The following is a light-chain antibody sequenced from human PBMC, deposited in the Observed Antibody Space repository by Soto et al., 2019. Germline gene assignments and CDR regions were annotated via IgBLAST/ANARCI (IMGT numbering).Light chain of an antibody. V-gene: IGKV3-20*01. CDR3: QHYGRSAIFT. CDR1: QSLSSNY. CDR2: GAS. J-gene: IGKJ3*01. Sequence: EIVLTQSPGTLSLSPGDRATLSCRASQSLSSNYLACYQQKPGQAPRLLIYGASSRASGIPDRFSGSGSGTDFPVPISSLEPEEFAVYYCQHYGRSAIFTLGPGTTVDIK.